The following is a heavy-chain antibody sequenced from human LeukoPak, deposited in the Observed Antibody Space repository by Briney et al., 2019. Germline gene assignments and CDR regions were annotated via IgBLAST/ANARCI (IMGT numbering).Heavy chain of an antibody. V-gene: IGHV3-7*03. CDR2: IKQDGRDK. CDR1: GFTFRNYW. Sequence: GGSLRLSCAVSGFTFRNYWMAWVRQAPGKGLEWVANIKQDGRDKYYVDSVKGRLTISKDNAKNSLYLQMNSLRPEDTAVYYCARVTAVAGFDCWGQGTLVTVSS. CDR3: ARVTAVAGFDC. D-gene: IGHD6-19*01. J-gene: IGHJ4*02.